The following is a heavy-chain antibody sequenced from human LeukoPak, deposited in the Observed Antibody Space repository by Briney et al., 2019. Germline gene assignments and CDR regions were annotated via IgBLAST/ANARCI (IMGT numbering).Heavy chain of an antibody. CDR1: EFTVSSYE. D-gene: IGHD3-3*01. J-gene: IGHJ4*02. Sequence: GGSLRLSCAASEFTVSSYEMNWVRQAPGKGLEWVSYISSSGDTIYYADSVKGRFTISRDNAKNSLFLQLNSLRAEDTAVYYCARVPRSSRIPIFRWGQGTLVTVSS. CDR3: ARVPRSSRIPIFR. V-gene: IGHV3-48*03. CDR2: ISSSGDTI.